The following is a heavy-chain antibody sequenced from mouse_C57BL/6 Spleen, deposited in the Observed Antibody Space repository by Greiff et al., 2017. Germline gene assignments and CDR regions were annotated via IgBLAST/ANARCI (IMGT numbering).Heavy chain of an antibody. CDR2: IYPSDSET. Sequence: QVQLQQPGAELVRPGSSVKLSCKASGYTFTSYWMDWVKQRPGQGLEWIGNIYPSDSETHYNQKFKDKATLTVDKSSSPAYMQLSSLTAEDSAVYYCARGYGSSYRDYWGQGTTLTVSS. CDR3: ARGYGSSYRDY. CDR1: GYTFTSYW. V-gene: IGHV1-61*01. J-gene: IGHJ2*01. D-gene: IGHD1-1*01.